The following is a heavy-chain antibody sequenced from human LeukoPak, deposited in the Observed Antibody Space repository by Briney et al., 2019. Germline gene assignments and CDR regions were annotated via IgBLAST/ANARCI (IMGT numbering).Heavy chain of an antibody. CDR1: GFTFSSYA. Sequence: GGSLRLSCAASGFTFSSYAMSWVRQAPGEGLEWVSAISGSGGSTYYADSVKGRFTISRDNSKNTLYLQMNSLRAEDTAVYYCAKDTTVTPYYFDYWGQGTLVTVSS. CDR2: ISGSGGST. CDR3: AKDTTVTPYYFDY. V-gene: IGHV3-23*01. D-gene: IGHD4-17*01. J-gene: IGHJ4*02.